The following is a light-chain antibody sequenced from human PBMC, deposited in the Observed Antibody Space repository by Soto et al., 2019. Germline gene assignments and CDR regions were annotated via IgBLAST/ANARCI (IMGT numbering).Light chain of an antibody. CDR1: DTIEVW. CDR2: GAS. Sequence: DIHMAQSPSTLSASVGDRVNITCRANDTIEVWLAWYQQKAGKAPKLLIYGASILEGGVPSRFSGSGSGTKFTLTIASLQPDDFATYYCQQYETFSGTFGPGTKVEI. J-gene: IGKJ1*01. V-gene: IGKV1-5*01. CDR3: QQYETFSGT.